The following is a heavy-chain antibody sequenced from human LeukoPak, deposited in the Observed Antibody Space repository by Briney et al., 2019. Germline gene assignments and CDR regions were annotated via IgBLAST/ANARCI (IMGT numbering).Heavy chain of an antibody. D-gene: IGHD4-17*01. CDR2: ISAYNGNT. V-gene: IGHV1-18*01. CDR1: GYTFTSYG. CDR3: ARATDYRDYGGPYYFDY. J-gene: IGHJ4*02. Sequence: ASVKVSCKASGYTFTSYGISWVRQAPGQGLEWMGWISAYNGNTNYAQKLQGRVTMTTDTSTSTAYMELRSLRSDDTAVYYCARATDYRDYGGPYYFDYWRQGTLVTVSP.